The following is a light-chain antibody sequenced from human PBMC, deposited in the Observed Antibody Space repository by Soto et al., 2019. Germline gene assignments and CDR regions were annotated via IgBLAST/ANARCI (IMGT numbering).Light chain of an antibody. V-gene: IGLV2-14*03. J-gene: IGLJ1*01. CDR3: SSFTGSSYV. Sequence: QSALTQPASVSGSPGQSITISCTGTSSDVGNNNYVSWYQHNPGRAPKVMICDVTNRPSGVSNRFSGSKSGNTASLTISGLQAEYEADYYCSSFTGSSYVFGTGTKATVL. CDR2: DVT. CDR1: SSDVGNNNY.